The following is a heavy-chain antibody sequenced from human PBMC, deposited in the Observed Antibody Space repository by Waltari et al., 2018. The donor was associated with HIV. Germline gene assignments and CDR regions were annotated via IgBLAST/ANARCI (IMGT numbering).Heavy chain of an antibody. CDR2: SRAHNGNT. CDR3: VRDGEGRGEGYMMIDY. CDR1: GYTFSSYG. D-gene: IGHD3-10*01. V-gene: IGHV1-18*01. J-gene: IGHJ4*02. Sequence: QVQLVQSGGEVKKPGASVKVSCKTSGYTFSSYGIGWVRQAPGQGLEWMGWSRAHNGNTNYAQKFQGRGTMTTGTSTYTAYLERRGVTVDGTARYYWVRDGEGRGEGYMMIDYWGQGTLVTVSS.